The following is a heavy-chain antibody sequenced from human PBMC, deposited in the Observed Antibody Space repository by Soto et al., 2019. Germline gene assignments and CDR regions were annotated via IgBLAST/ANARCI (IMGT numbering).Heavy chain of an antibody. CDR1: GFTFSSDA. J-gene: IGHJ4*02. V-gene: IGHV3-23*01. CDR2: ISSSGGAT. CDR3: AKKKPASPGTPDFDY. Sequence: GGSLRLSCAASGFTFSSDAMSWVHQAPGKGLEWVSAISSSGGATYYTDSVKGRFTISRDNPKNTLYLQMNSLRADDTAVYYCAKKKPASPGTPDFDYWGQGTLVTVSS.